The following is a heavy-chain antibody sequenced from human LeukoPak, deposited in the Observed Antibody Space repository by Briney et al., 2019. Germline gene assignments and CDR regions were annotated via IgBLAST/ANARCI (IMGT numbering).Heavy chain of an antibody. CDR2: IKSKTDGRTT. CDR1: GFTFSNAW. J-gene: IGHJ4*02. D-gene: IGHD3-10*01. Sequence: GGSLRLSCAASGFTFSNAWMSWVRQAPGKGLEWVGLIKSKTDGRTTDYAAPVKGRFTISRDDSNNTLYLQMNSLKTGDTDVYYCNTFQRPLWFGELSVIYWGQGTLVTVSS. V-gene: IGHV3-15*01. CDR3: NTFQRPLWFGELSVIY.